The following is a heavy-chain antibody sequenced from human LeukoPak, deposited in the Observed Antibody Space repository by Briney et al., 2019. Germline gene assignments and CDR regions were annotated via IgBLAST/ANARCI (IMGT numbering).Heavy chain of an antibody. CDR3: ARRDCTNGVCYSTHGAFDI. Sequence: SVKVSCKASGGTFSSYAISWVRQAPGQGLEWMGGIIPIFGTANYAQKFQGRVTITADESTSTAYMELSSLRSEDTAVYYCARRDCTNGVCYSTHGAFDIWGQGTMVTVSS. V-gene: IGHV1-69*13. D-gene: IGHD2-8*01. CDR1: GGTFSSYA. CDR2: IIPIFGTA. J-gene: IGHJ3*02.